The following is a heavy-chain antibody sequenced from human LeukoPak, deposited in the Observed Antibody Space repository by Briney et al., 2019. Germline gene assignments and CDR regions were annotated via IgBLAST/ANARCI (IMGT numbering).Heavy chain of an antibody. V-gene: IGHV3-23*01. J-gene: IGHJ5*02. CDR2: ISGSGGYT. CDR1: GFTFSSYA. Sequence: GGSLRLSCAVSGFTFSSYAMSWVRQAPGKGLEWVSAISGSGGYTYYADSVKGRFTISRDNSKNTLYLQMNSLRAEDTAVYYCAKDSWNYDSANWFDPWGQGTLVTVSS. D-gene: IGHD1-7*01. CDR3: AKDSWNYDSANWFDP.